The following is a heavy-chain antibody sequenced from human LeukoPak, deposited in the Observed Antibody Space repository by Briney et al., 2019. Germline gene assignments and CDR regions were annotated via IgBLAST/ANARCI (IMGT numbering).Heavy chain of an antibody. V-gene: IGHV3-23*01. CDR2: SGNDGSR. J-gene: IGHJ4*02. D-gene: IGHD6-19*01. CDR1: GFTFSNYA. CDR3: GSSYSSGWPHYFDY. Sequence: GGSLRLSCAASGFTFSNYAMSWVRQAPGKGLEWVSVSGNDGSRYYADSVKGRFTISRDNFRKTLYLQMDSLRVDDTAVYYCGSSYSSGWPHYFDYWGQGALVTVSS.